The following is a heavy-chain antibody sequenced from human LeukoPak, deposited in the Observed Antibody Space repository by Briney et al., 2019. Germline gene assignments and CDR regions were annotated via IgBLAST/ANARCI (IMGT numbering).Heavy chain of an antibody. V-gene: IGHV3-21*01. Sequence: PGGSLRLSCAASGFTFSSYSMNWVRQAPGKGLEWVASSSSSSSYIYYADSVKGRFTISRDNAKNSLYLQMNSLRAEDTAVYYCARDRTAGIVPQDAFDIWGQGTMVTVSS. J-gene: IGHJ3*02. CDR1: GFTFSSYS. CDR2: SSSSSSYI. D-gene: IGHD3-22*01. CDR3: ARDRTAGIVPQDAFDI.